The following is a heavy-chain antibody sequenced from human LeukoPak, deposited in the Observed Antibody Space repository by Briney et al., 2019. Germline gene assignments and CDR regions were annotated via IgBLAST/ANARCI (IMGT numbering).Heavy chain of an antibody. CDR3: AKEGKNYDSSGYPDY. CDR2: ISGSGGSP. CDR1: GFTFSSYA. D-gene: IGHD3-22*01. V-gene: IGHV3-23*01. Sequence: GGSLRLSCAASGFTFSSYAMSWVRQAPGKGLEWVSAISGSGGSPYYTDSVKGRFTISRDNSKNTLYLQMNSLRAEDTAVYYCAKEGKNYDSSGYPDYWGQGTLVTVSS. J-gene: IGHJ4*02.